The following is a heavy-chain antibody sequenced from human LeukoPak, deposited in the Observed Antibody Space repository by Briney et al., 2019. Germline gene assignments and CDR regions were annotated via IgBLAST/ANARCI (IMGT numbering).Heavy chain of an antibody. Sequence: GALRLSCAASGFPFSSYAMSWVRQAPGKGLEWVSAISGSGGSTYYADSVKGRFTISRDNSRNTLCLQMNSLRAEDTAVYYCAKSFSSFDYWGQGTLVTVSS. D-gene: IGHD3-3*01. CDR3: AKSFSSFDY. CDR1: GFPFSSYA. CDR2: ISGSGGST. J-gene: IGHJ4*02. V-gene: IGHV3-23*01.